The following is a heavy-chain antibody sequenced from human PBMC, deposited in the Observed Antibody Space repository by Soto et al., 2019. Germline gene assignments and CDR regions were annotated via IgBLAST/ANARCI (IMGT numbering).Heavy chain of an antibody. CDR2: ISSSSDAI. Sequence: GGSLRLSCAASGFTFSTYSMNWVRQAPGKGLEWVSYISSSSDAIYYADSVKGRFTISRDNAKNSLYLQMNSLRSEDTAVYYCARGVAPYYFDYWGQGTLVTVS. J-gene: IGHJ4*02. V-gene: IGHV3-48*01. CDR3: ARGVAPYYFDY. D-gene: IGHD2-15*01. CDR1: GFTFSTYS.